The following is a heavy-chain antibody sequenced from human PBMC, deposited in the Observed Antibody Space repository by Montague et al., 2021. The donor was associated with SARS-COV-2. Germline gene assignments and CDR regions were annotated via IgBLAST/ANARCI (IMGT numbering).Heavy chain of an antibody. CDR1: GFTFGDYD. D-gene: IGHD3-10*01. V-gene: IGHV3-11*01. Sequence: SLRLSCAASGFTFGDYDMSWIRQAPGKGLEWVSYISDSSTTMSYADSVKGRFTISRDNARKSLYLQMDSLRAEGTAVYFCTRDEITMVRGLIVRRLDSWGQGTLVTVSS. J-gene: IGHJ4*02. CDR2: ISDSSTTM. CDR3: TRDEITMVRGLIVRRLDS.